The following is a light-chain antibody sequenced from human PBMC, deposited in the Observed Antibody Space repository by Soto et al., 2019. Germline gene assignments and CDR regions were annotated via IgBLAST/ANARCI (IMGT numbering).Light chain of an antibody. Sequence: DILMTQSPSTLSASVGDRITITCRASETISSWLAWYQQNSGKAPQLLIYDASTLESGVPSRFSGSGFGTEVSLTSSSLQPDDFATYYCQEYESHLRTFGPGTKVEIK. CDR2: DAS. J-gene: IGKJ1*01. CDR3: QEYESHLRT. CDR1: ETISSW. V-gene: IGKV1-5*01.